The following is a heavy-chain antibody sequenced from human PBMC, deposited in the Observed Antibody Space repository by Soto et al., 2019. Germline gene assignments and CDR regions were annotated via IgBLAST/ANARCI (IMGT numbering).Heavy chain of an antibody. CDR2: IYYSGST. CDR3: ARVPRVDLMYYYYYMDV. V-gene: IGHV4-59*01. J-gene: IGHJ6*03. CDR1: GGSISSYY. Sequence: SETLSLTCTVSGGSISSYYWSWIRQPPGKELEWIGYIYYSGSTNYNPSLKSRVTISVDTSKSQFSLKLSSVTAADTAVYYCARVPRVDLMYYYYYMDVWGKGTTVTFSS. D-gene: IGHD2-15*01.